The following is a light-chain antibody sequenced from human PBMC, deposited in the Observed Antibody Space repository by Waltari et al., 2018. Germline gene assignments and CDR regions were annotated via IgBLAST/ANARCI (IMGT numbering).Light chain of an antibody. Sequence: SSELTQDPAVSFALGQIIRITCHRDSLRTGDASWYQQQPGQAPLLAMFRENNRPPWVPDRFYGSISGCTSALPLTGAQVEDEADDECNSRDNRGQAVIFGGGTKVTVL. CDR3: NSRDNRGQAVI. V-gene: IGLV3-19*01. CDR2: REN. J-gene: IGLJ2*01. CDR1: SLRTGD.